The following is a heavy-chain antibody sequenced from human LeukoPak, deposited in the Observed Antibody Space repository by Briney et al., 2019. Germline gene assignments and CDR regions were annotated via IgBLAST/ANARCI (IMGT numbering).Heavy chain of an antibody. J-gene: IGHJ4*02. CDR2: VYPYDSDT. Sequence: GESLKILCQGSGYKFSNYWDGRGRQMPGKGPEWVGIVYPYDSDTRYSPPFQGQVTISADKSISTAYLQWNTLKASDTAMYYCARAYGATEFFEYWGQGTRVTVSS. V-gene: IGHV5-51*01. CDR3: ARAYGATEFFEY. CDR1: GYKFSNYW. D-gene: IGHD4-17*01.